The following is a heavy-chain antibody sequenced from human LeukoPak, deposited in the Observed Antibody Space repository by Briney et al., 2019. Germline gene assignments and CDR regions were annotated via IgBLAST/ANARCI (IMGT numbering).Heavy chain of an antibody. Sequence: PGGSLRLSCAASGFTFSSYWMSWVRQAPGKGLEWVANIKQDGSEKYYVDSAKGRFTISRDNAKNSLYLQMNSLRAEDTAVYYCARHPYYYDSSGYYYVYEYYFDYWGQGTLVTVSS. V-gene: IGHV3-7*01. CDR1: GFTFSSYW. CDR3: ARHPYYYDSSGYYYVYEYYFDY. D-gene: IGHD3-22*01. CDR2: IKQDGSEK. J-gene: IGHJ4*02.